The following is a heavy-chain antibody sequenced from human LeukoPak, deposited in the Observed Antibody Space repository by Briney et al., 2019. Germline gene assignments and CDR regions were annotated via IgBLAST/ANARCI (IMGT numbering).Heavy chain of an antibody. D-gene: IGHD5-12*01. V-gene: IGHV6-1*01. CDR1: GDSLYGNRAA. CDR2: TYYRSKWFL. J-gene: IGHJ3*02. CDR3: ARGFNEATPGAFDI. Sequence: SQTPSLTCALSGDSLYGNRAAWKWLRQSPSRGLEWLGRTYYRSKWFLDYGVPVKSRITIDPDTSKNQFSLQLNSVTPDDTAVYYCARGFNEATPGAFDIWGQGTMVTVSS.